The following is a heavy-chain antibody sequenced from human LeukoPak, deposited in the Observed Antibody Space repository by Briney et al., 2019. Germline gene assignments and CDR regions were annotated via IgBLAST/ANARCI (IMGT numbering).Heavy chain of an antibody. CDR3: ARDLRGSGSQYNWFDP. D-gene: IGHD3-3*01. CDR1: GYTFTSYY. V-gene: IGHV1-46*01. J-gene: IGHJ5*02. Sequence: ASVKVSCKASGYTFTSYYMHWVRQAPGQGLEWMGIINPSGGSTSYAQKFQGRVTMTRDTSTSTVYMELSSLRSEDTAVYYCARDLRGSGSQYNWFDPWGQGTLVTVSS. CDR2: INPSGGST.